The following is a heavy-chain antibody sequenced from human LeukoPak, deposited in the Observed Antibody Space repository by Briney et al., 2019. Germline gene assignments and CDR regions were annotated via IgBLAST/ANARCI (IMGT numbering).Heavy chain of an antibody. CDR3: ARRRGDYGDWNDAFDI. CDR2: IISSSRYI. J-gene: IGHJ3*02. Sequence: GGSLSLSCAASGFIFSSYRMNWVRQAPGKGLDWVSSIISSSRYIYYADSVKGRFTNSRDNAKNSLYLQMNSLRAEDTAVYYCARRRGDYGDWNDAFDIWGQGTTVTVSS. V-gene: IGHV3-21*01. D-gene: IGHD4-17*01. CDR1: GFIFSSYR.